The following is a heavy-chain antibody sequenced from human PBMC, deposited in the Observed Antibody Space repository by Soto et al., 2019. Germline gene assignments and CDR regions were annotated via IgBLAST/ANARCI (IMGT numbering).Heavy chain of an antibody. CDR1: GFTFSSYS. CDR3: VRVGAAAHSGGNYGMDV. D-gene: IGHD6-13*01. V-gene: IGHV3-48*02. CDR2: ISSSSSTI. J-gene: IGHJ6*02. Sequence: EVQLVESGGGLVQPGGSLRLSCAASGFTFSSYSMNWVRQAPGKGLEWVSYISSSSSTIYYADSVKGRFTISRDNAKNSLYLQMNSLRDEDTAVYYCVRVGAAAHSGGNYGMDVWGQGTTVTVSS.